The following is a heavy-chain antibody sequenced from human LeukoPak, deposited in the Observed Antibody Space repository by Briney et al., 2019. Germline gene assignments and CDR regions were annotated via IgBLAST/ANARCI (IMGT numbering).Heavy chain of an antibody. CDR3: ARRCSSTSCSTWSYYYYGMDV. CDR2: ISAYNGNT. J-gene: IGHJ6*02. D-gene: IGHD2-2*01. Sequence: GASVKVSCKASGYTFTSYGISWVRQAPGQGLEWMGWISAYNGNTNYAQKLQGRVTMTTDTSTSTAYMELRSLRSDDTAVYYCARRCSSTSCSTWSYYYYGMDVWGQGTTDTVSS. CDR1: GYTFTSYG. V-gene: IGHV1-18*01.